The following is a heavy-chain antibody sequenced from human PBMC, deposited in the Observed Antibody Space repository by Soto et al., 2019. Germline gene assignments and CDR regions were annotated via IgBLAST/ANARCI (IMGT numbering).Heavy chain of an antibody. Sequence: SETLSLTCTVSGGSISSGDYYWSWIRQPPGKGLEWIGYIYYSGSTYYNPSLKSRVTISVDTSKNQFSLKLSSVTAADTAVYYCASSPTTVTTGGAFDYWGQGTPVTVSS. V-gene: IGHV4-30-4*01. CDR1: GGSISSGDYY. J-gene: IGHJ4*02. CDR2: IYYSGST. D-gene: IGHD4-4*01. CDR3: ASSPTTVTTGGAFDY.